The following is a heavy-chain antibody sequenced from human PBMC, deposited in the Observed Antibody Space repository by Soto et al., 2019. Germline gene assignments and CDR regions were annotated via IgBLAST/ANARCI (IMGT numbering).Heavy chain of an antibody. J-gene: IGHJ5*02. CDR2: INPNSGGT. V-gene: IGHV1-2*04. CDR1: GYTFTGYY. Sequence: ASVKVSCKASGYTFTGYYMHWVRQAPGQGLEWMGWINPNSGGTNYAQKFQGWVTMTRDTSISTAYMELSRLRSDDTAVYYCASRIEILWGGQLLPLRWFDPGGQGTLVTVSS. CDR3: ASRIEILWGGQLLPLRWFDP. D-gene: IGHD2-15*01.